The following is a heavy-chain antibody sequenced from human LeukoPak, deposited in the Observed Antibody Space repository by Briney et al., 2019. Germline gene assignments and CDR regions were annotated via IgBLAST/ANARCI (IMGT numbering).Heavy chain of an antibody. CDR1: GYTFTGYY. CDR2: INLNSGGT. V-gene: IGHV1-2*02. J-gene: IGHJ4*02. D-gene: IGHD6-19*01. Sequence: ASVKVSCKASGYTFTGYYMHWVRQAPGQGLEWMGWINLNSGGTNYAQKFQGRVTMTRDTSISTAYMELSRLRSDDTAVYYCARDRDGWYSFDYWGQGTLVTVSS. CDR3: ARDRDGWYSFDY.